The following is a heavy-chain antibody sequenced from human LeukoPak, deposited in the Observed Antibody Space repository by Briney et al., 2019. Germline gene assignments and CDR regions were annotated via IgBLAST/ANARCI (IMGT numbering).Heavy chain of an antibody. D-gene: IGHD7-27*01. V-gene: IGHV3-9*01. J-gene: IGHJ4*02. CDR2: ISWNSGNM. Sequence: SLRLSCAASGFTFDDYAIHWVRQAPGKGLEWVSGISWNSGNMGYADSVKGRFTISRDNAKNSLYLQMNSLRAEDTALYYCAKDVSGDPQYYFDYWGQGTLVTVSS. CDR3: AKDVSGDPQYYFDY. CDR1: GFTFDDYA.